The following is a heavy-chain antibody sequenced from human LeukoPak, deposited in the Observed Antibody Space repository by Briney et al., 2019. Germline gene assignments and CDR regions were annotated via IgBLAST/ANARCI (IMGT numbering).Heavy chain of an antibody. J-gene: IGHJ4*02. V-gene: IGHV3-7*01. D-gene: IGHD2-15*01. Sequence: GGSLRLSCAASGFSFSRHWINWVRQAPGKGLEWVANIKEDGSEKYCGDSVKGQFTITRDNAKNSLYLQMNSLRAEDTAVYYCARGAYCSGGSCHCDYWGQGTLVTVSS. CDR2: IKEDGSEK. CDR1: GFSFSRHW. CDR3: ARGAYCSGGSCHCDY.